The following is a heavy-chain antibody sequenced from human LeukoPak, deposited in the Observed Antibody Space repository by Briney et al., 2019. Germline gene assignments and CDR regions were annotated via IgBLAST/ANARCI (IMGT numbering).Heavy chain of an antibody. V-gene: IGHV3-33*01. CDR3: ARDVKGGDFYYFDY. J-gene: IGHJ4*02. CDR1: GFTFNNYG. D-gene: IGHD2-21*02. Sequence: GGSLRLSCEASGFTFNNYGMHWVRQAPGKGLEWVAVIWYDGSNKYYGDSVKGRFTISRDNSKNTLYLQMHSLRAEDTAVYYCARDVKGGDFYYFDYWGQGTLVTVSS. CDR2: IWYDGSNK.